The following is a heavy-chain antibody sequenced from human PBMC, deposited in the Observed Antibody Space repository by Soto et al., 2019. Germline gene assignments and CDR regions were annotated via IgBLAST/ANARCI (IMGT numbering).Heavy chain of an antibody. CDR1: GGSISSYY. D-gene: IGHD6-19*01. V-gene: IGHV4-59*01. CDR2: IYYSGST. J-gene: IGHJ3*01. CDR3: ARQQWLVLNAFDV. Sequence: ETLSLTCTVSGGSISSYYWSWIRQPPGKGLEWIGYIYYSGSTNYNPSLKSRVTISVDTSKNQFSLKLSSVTAADTAVYYCARQQWLVLNAFDVWGQGTMVTVSS.